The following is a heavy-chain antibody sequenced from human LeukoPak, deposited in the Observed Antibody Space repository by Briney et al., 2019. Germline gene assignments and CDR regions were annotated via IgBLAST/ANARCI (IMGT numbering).Heavy chain of an antibody. J-gene: IGHJ3*02. D-gene: IGHD6-6*01. V-gene: IGHV4-39*01. CDR2: IYYSGST. CDR1: GGSISSSSYY. CDR3: ANIAARRACDAFDI. Sequence: SETLSLTCTVSGGSISSSSYYWGWIRQPPGKGLEWIGSIYYSGSTYYNPSLKSRVTISVDTSKNQFSLKLSSVTAADTAVYHCANIAARRACDAFDIWGQGTMVTVS.